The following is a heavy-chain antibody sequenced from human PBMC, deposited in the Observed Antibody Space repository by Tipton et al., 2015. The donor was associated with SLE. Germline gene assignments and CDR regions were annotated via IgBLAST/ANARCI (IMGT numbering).Heavy chain of an antibody. CDR2: IYYSGSS. Sequence: LSCTVSGDSISSHYWGWIRQPPGKGLEWIGYIYYSGSSKYNPSLESRVSISVDTSRNQFSLTLRSVTAADTAVYYCARAYGYNSPNDVFPIWGQGTMVTVS. V-gene: IGHV4-59*11. J-gene: IGHJ3*02. CDR3: ARAYGYNSPNDVFPI. CDR1: GDSISSHY. D-gene: IGHD5-18*01.